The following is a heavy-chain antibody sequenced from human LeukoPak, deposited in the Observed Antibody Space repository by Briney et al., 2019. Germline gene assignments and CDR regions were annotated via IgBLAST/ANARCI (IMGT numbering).Heavy chain of an antibody. CDR1: GGSLSSSSYY. V-gene: IGHV4-30-2*01. D-gene: IGHD3-22*01. Sequence: SETLSLTCTVSGGSLSSSSYYLGWIRHPPGTGLEWLVYIYHSGSTYYNPSLKSRVTISVDRSGNQFSLKLSSVTAADTAVYYCARAGRYDYYDSSGYYFDYWGQGTLVTVSS. CDR3: ARAGRYDYYDSSGYYFDY. CDR2: IYHSGST. J-gene: IGHJ4*02.